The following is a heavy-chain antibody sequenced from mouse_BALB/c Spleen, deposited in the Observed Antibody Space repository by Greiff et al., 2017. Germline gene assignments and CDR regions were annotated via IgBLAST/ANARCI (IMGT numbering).Heavy chain of an antibody. J-gene: IGHJ3*01. D-gene: IGHD2-4*01. CDR2: ISSGGST. V-gene: IGHV5-6-5*01. CDR3: ASDDYDGAWFAY. Sequence: DVKLVESGGGLVKPGGSLKLSCAASGFTFSSYAMSWVRQTPEKRLEWVASISSGGSTYYPDSVKGRFTISRDNARNILYLQMSSLRSEDTAMYYCASDDYDGAWFAYWGQGTLVTVSA. CDR1: GFTFSSYA.